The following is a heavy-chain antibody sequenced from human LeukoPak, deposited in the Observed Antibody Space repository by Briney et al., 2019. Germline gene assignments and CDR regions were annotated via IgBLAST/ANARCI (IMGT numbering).Heavy chain of an antibody. CDR2: IVVGSGNT. CDR1: GFTFTSSA. D-gene: IGHD6-13*01. J-gene: IGHJ4*02. CDR3: AALQGPYSSSWYEPFDD. Sequence: SVKVSCKASGFTFTSSAVQWVRQARGQRLEWIGWIVVGSGNTNYAQKFQERVTITRDMSTSTAYMELSSLRSEDTAVYYCAALQGPYSSSWYEPFDDWGQGTLVTVSS. V-gene: IGHV1-58*01.